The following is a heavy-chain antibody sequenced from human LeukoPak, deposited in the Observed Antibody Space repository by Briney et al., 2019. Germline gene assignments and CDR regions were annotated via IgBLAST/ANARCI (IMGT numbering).Heavy chain of an antibody. Sequence: SETLSLTCTVSGGSISSYYWSWIRQPPGKGLEWIGYIYYSGSTNYNPSLKSRVTISVDTSKNQFSLKLSSVTAADTAVYYCARGAAGATHQITQWGQGTLVTVSS. CDR1: GGSISSYY. CDR2: IYYSGST. V-gene: IGHV4-59*01. J-gene: IGHJ4*02. D-gene: IGHD1-26*01. CDR3: ARGAAGATHQITQ.